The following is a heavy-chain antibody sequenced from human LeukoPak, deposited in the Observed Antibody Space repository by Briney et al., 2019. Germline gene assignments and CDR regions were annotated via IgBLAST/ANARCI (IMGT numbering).Heavy chain of an antibody. CDR1: GFTFSSYW. J-gene: IGHJ6*02. Sequence: PGGSLRLSCASSGFTFSSYWMHWVRQVPGKGLVWVSRINSDGSSTTYADSVKGRFTISRHTSKNTLYLQMNSLRAEDTAVYYCAREPPWEDGVALRKFGMDVWGQGTTVTVSS. CDR2: INSDGSST. V-gene: IGHV3-74*01. CDR3: AREPPWEDGVALRKFGMDV. D-gene: IGHD3-3*01.